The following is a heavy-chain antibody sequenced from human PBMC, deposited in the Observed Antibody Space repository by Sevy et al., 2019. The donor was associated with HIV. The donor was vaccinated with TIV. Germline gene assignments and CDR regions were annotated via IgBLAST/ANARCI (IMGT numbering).Heavy chain of an antibody. V-gene: IGHV3-23*01. J-gene: IGHJ6*02. CDR2: ISGSGGST. CDR3: ARRPDFGVVIPTGVMDV. D-gene: IGHD3-3*01. CDR1: GFTFSSYA. Sequence: GGSLRLSCAASGFTFSSYAMSWVRHAPGKGLQWVSVISGSGGSTYYADSVKGRFTIFRDNSKNTMYLQMNSLRAEDTAVYYCARRPDFGVVIPTGVMDVWGQGTTVTVSS.